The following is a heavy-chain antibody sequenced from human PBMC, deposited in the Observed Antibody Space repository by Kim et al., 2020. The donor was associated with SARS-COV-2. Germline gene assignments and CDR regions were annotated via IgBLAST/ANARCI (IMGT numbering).Heavy chain of an antibody. V-gene: IGHV3-23*01. J-gene: IGHJ4*02. Sequence: GGSLRLSFVVSGFTVNRYSMNWVLQVPGKGLGWGSGIRVSGDSKNYADSVKGRFTISRDNSKNTLYLQMNSLRAEDTAVYYCANTPGWLTVYYFDYWGQGTLVTVSS. CDR2: IRVSGDSK. CDR1: GFTVNRYS. D-gene: IGHD3-22*01. CDR3: ANTPGWLTVYYFDY.